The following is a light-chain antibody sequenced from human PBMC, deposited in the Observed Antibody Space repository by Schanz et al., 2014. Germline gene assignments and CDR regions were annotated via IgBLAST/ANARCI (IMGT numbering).Light chain of an antibody. CDR3: LQRYSWPRT. J-gene: IGKJ1*01. CDR2: DAS. CDR1: QTISDH. V-gene: IGKV3-11*01. Sequence: EIVLTQSPGTLSLSPGDRATLSCRASQTISDHLAWYQQKPGQTPRLLIYDASNRATGIPARFSGSGSGTDFTLTISGLEPEDSAVYYCLQRYSWPRTFGQGTKVELK.